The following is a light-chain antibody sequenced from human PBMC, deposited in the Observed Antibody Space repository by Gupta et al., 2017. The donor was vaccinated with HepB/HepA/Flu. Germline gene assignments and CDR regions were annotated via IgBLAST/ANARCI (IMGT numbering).Light chain of an antibody. CDR1: KLGIKY. J-gene: IGLJ2*01. V-gene: IGLV3-1*01. Sequence: SYELTQPPSVSVSPGQTASITCSGYKLGIKYASWYQQRPRQSPILVIYQDDKRPSGIPERFSGSNSGNTATLTISGTQTMDEADYYCQTWDSSTVIFGGGTKLTVL. CDR2: QDD. CDR3: QTWDSSTVI.